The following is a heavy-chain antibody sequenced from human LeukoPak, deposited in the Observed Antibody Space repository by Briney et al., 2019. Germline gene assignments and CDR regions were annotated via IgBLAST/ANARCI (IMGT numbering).Heavy chain of an antibody. D-gene: IGHD1-1*01. V-gene: IGHV3-30-3*01. CDR2: ISHDGSNK. CDR1: GFSFNTFG. J-gene: IGHJ4*02. CDR3: ARDRYLGLDY. Sequence: LPGGSLRLSCAASGFSFNTFGMDWVRQAPGKGLEWVASISHDGSNKYYADSVKGRFTISRDNAKNSLYLQMNSLRAEDTAVYYCARDRYLGLDYWGQGTLVTVSS.